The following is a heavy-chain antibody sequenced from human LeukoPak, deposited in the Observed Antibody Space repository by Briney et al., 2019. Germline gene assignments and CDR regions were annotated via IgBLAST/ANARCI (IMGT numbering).Heavy chain of an antibody. CDR1: GGSISSGGYY. D-gene: IGHD2-21*02. V-gene: IGHV4-31*03. Sequence: SETLSLTCTVSGGSISSGGYYWSWIRQHPGKGLEWIGYIYYSGSTYYNPSLKSRVTISVDTSKNQFSLKLSSVTAADTAVYYCARALVWATVTAMYYFDYWGQGTLVTVSS. CDR2: IYYSGST. CDR3: ARALVWATVTAMYYFDY. J-gene: IGHJ4*02.